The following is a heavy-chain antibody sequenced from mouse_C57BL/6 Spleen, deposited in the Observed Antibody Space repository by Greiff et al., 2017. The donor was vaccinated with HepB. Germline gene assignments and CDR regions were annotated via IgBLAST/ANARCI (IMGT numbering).Heavy chain of an antibody. V-gene: IGHV1-7*01. CDR1: GYTFTSYW. CDR3: ARSPYYGSSYEDY. J-gene: IGHJ2*01. D-gene: IGHD1-1*01. CDR2: INPSSGYT. Sequence: VQLQQSGAELAKPGASVKLSCKASGYTFTSYWMHWVKQRPGQGLEWIGYINPSSGYTKYNQKFKDKATLTADKSSSKAYMQLSSLKYEDSAVYYCARSPYYGSSYEDYWGQGTTLTVSS.